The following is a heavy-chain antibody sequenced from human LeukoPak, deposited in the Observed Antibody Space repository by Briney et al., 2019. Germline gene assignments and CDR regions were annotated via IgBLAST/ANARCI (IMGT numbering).Heavy chain of an antibody. CDR2: IDSGGSST. CDR1: GFTFSSYW. CDR3: AKTSVNFYYYYDMDV. D-gene: IGHD5/OR15-5a*01. V-gene: IGHV3-74*01. J-gene: IGHJ6*02. Sequence: GGSLRLSCAASGFTFSSYWMHWVRQAPGKGLVWVSRIDSGGSSTSYADSVMGRFTISRDNAKNTLYLQMNSLRPEDTAVYYCAKTSVNFYYYYDMDVWGQGTTVTVSS.